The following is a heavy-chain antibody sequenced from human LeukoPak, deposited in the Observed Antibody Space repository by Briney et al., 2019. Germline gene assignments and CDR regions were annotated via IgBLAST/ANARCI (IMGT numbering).Heavy chain of an antibody. J-gene: IGHJ4*02. D-gene: IGHD2-15*01. Sequence: PSETLSLTCTVSGYSISSGYYWGWIRQPPGKGLEWIGSIYHSGSTYYNPSLKSRVTISVDTSKNQFSLKLSSVTAADTAVYYCARSYCSGGSCYPTDYWGQGTLVTVSS. V-gene: IGHV4-38-2*02. CDR1: GYSISSGYY. CDR2: IYHSGST. CDR3: ARSYCSGGSCYPTDY.